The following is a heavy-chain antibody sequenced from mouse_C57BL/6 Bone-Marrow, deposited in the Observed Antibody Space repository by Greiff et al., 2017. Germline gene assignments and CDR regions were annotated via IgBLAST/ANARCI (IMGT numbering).Heavy chain of an antibody. CDR3: AREGVWYAMDY. CDR1: GYTFTSYW. J-gene: IGHJ4*01. Sequence: QVHVKQPGAELVKPGASVTLSCKASGYTFTSYWMHWVKQRPGRGLEWIGRIDPNSGGTKYNEKFKSKATLTVDKPSSTAYMQLSSLTSEDSAVYYCAREGVWYAMDYWGQGTSVTVSS. V-gene: IGHV1-72*01. CDR2: IDPNSGGT.